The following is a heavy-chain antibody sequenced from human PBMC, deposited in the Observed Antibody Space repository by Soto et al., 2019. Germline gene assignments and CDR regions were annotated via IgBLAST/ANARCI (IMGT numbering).Heavy chain of an antibody. CDR3: VKDTVVVINGGDFDY. J-gene: IGHJ4*02. D-gene: IGHD3-22*01. CDR2: ISGDAGRT. CDR1: GFTYVKYA. V-gene: IGHV3-23*01. Sequence: EVQLLESGGALVQPGGSLRLSCAASGFTYVKYAMSWVRQAPGKGLEWVSGISGDAGRTFYADSVKGRFTISRDNSKNTVYLQMNSLRVEDTAVYYCVKDTVVVINGGDFDYWGQGTLVTVSS.